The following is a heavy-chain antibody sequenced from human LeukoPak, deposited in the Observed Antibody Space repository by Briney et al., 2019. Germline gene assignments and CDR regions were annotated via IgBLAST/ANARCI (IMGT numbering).Heavy chain of an antibody. V-gene: IGHV3-21*01. CDR3: ARGGRRDLGYCSSTSCYAQYYFDY. CDR2: ISSSSSYI. Sequence: GGSLRLSCAASGFTFSSYSMNWVRQAPGKGLEWVSSISSSSSYIYYADSVKGRFTISRDNAKNSLYLQMNSRRAEDTAVYYCARGGRRDLGYCSSTSCYAQYYFDYWGQGTLVTVSS. D-gene: IGHD2-2*01. J-gene: IGHJ4*02. CDR1: GFTFSSYS.